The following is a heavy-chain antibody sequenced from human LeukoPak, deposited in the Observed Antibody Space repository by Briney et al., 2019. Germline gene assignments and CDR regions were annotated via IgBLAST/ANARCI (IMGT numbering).Heavy chain of an antibody. Sequence: GGSLRLSCAASGFTFNSYGMHWVRRAPGKGLEWVAFIRHDGTNKYYADSVKGRFTISRDNSKNTLFLQMSSLRVEDTAVYYCGRDVSDTVVVITHNSDFWGQGTLVTVSS. CDR3: GRDVSDTVVVITHNSDF. V-gene: IGHV3-30*02. D-gene: IGHD3-22*01. CDR2: IRHDGTNK. J-gene: IGHJ4*02. CDR1: GFTFNSYG.